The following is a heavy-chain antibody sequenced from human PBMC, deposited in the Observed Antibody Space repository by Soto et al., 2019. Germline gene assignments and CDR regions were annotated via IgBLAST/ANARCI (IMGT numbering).Heavy chain of an antibody. CDR3: ASGPQRRSDDYYYYGMDV. V-gene: IGHV3-11*06. CDR2: ISSSSSYT. Sequence: GGSLRLSCAASGFTFSDYYMSWIRQAPGKGLEWVSYISSSSSYTNYADSVKGRFTISRDNAKNSLYLQMNSLRAEDTAVYYCASGPQRRSDDYYYYGMDVWGQGTTVTAP. CDR1: GFTFSDYY. J-gene: IGHJ6*02.